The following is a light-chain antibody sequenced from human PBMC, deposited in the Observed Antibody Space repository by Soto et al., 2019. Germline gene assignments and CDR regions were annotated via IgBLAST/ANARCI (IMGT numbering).Light chain of an antibody. J-gene: IGKJ3*01. V-gene: IGKV3-20*01. CDR1: QSLTNNY. Sequence: EIVLTQSPGTLSLSPGEGATLSCRASQSLTNNYLAWYQQSPGQAPRLLIYGAFTRASGIPDRFSGSWSGTDFTLSISRLEPEDFAVYYCQQYSSSFTFGPGTKVDIK. CDR2: GAF. CDR3: QQYSSSFT.